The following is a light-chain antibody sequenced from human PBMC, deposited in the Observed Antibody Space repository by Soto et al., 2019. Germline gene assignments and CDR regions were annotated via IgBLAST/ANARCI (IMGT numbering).Light chain of an antibody. Sequence: IVLTQSPATLSLSPGERATLSCRTSQSVGNDLAWYQAKPGQAPRLLIFDASNRATGVPPRFSGSRSGTGFTLTINSLDPEDFALYYCQQRSAWPITFGGGTSVRIK. CDR1: QSVGND. CDR3: QQRSAWPIT. CDR2: DAS. J-gene: IGKJ4*01. V-gene: IGKV3-11*01.